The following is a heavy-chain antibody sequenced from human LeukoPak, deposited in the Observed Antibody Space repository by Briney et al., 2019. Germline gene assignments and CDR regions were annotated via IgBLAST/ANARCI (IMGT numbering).Heavy chain of an antibody. V-gene: IGHV3-7*01. Sequence: PGGSLRLSCAASGFTFSSYWMSWVRQAPGKGLEWVANIKQDGSEKYYVDSVKGRFTISRDNSKNRLYLQMNSQRAEDTAVYYCAKEIYSSWSFDYWGQGTLVTVSS. D-gene: IGHD6-13*01. CDR2: IKQDGSEK. CDR1: GFTFSSYW. J-gene: IGHJ4*02. CDR3: AKEIYSSWSFDY.